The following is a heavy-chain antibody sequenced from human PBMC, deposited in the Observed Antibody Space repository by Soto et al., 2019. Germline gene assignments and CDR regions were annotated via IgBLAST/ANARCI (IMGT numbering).Heavy chain of an antibody. CDR1: GFTFNNYA. V-gene: IGHV3-23*01. D-gene: IGHD3-10*01. CDR3: AKGRGGSGSLTPRVDF. J-gene: IGHJ4*02. Sequence: ELQLLESGGGLVQPGGSLRLSCAASGFTFNNYAMTWVRQAPGKGLEWASAISGGGDTTSYADSVKGRFTVSRDGSKNTLYLQMSSLRAEDTALYYCAKGRGGSGSLTPRVDFWGQGTLVTVSS. CDR2: ISGGGDTT.